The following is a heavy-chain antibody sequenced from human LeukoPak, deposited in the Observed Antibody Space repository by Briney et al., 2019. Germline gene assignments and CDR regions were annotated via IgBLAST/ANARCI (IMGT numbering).Heavy chain of an antibody. D-gene: IGHD6-13*01. CDR2: ISGSGGST. Sequence: TGGSLRLSCAASGFTFSSYAMSWVRQAPGKGLEWVSGISGSGGSTYYADSVKGRFTISRDNSKNTLYLQMNSLRAEDTAVYYCARAAPLYSSSWEVDYWGQGTLVTVSS. V-gene: IGHV3-23*01. CDR1: GFTFSSYA. J-gene: IGHJ4*02. CDR3: ARAAPLYSSSWEVDY.